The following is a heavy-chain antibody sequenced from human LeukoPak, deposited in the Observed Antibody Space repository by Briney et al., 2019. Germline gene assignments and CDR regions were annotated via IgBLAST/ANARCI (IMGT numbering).Heavy chain of an antibody. CDR2: ISSSSSYI. CDR1: GFTFSSYA. Sequence: GGSLRLSCAASGFTFSSYAMTWVRQAPGKGLEWVSSISSSSSYIYYADSVKGRFTISRDNAKNSLYLQMNSLRAEDTAIYYCARCTVPSSSPPYFDYWGQGTLVTVSS. V-gene: IGHV3-21*01. J-gene: IGHJ4*02. CDR3: ARCTVPSSSPPYFDY. D-gene: IGHD6-13*01.